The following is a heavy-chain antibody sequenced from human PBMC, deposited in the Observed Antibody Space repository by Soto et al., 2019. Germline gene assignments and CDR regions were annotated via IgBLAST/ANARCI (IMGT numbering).Heavy chain of an antibody. CDR1: GFSISSYY. J-gene: IGHJ4*02. CDR2: IYYSGST. CDR3: ARHACSGGSCYSVHFDY. Sequence: SETLSLTCTVSGFSISSYYWSWIRQPPGKGLEWIGYIYYSGSTNYNPSLKSRVTISVDTSKNQFSLKLSSVTAADTAVYYCARHACSGGSCYSVHFDYWGQGTLVTVSS. D-gene: IGHD2-15*01. V-gene: IGHV4-59*08.